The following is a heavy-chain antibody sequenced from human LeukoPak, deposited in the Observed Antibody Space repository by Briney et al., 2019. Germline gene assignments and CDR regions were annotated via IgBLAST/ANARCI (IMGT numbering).Heavy chain of an antibody. J-gene: IGHJ2*01. CDR3: ARSSSSWSHWYFDL. Sequence: SETLSLTCTVSGGSISSYYWSWIRQPPGKGLEWIGYIYYSGSTNYNPSLKSRVTISVDTSKNQFSLKLSSVTAADTAVYYCARSSSSWSHWYFDLWGRGTLVTVSS. CDR1: GGSISSYY. V-gene: IGHV4-59*08. CDR2: IYYSGST. D-gene: IGHD6-13*01.